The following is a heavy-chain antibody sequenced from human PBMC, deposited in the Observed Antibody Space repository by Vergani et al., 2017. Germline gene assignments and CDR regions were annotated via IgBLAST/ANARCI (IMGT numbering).Heavy chain of an antibody. J-gene: IGHJ6*03. Sequence: QVQLQESGPGLVKPSETLSLTCTVSGGSISSYYWSWIRQPPGKGLEWIGYIYYSGSTNYNPSLKSRVTISVDTSTNQFSLKLSSVTAADTAVYYCARGATRYYYYYMDVWGKGTTVTVSS. D-gene: IGHD2-15*01. CDR1: GGSISSYY. V-gene: IGHV4-59*01. CDR2: IYYSGST. CDR3: ARGATRYYYYYMDV.